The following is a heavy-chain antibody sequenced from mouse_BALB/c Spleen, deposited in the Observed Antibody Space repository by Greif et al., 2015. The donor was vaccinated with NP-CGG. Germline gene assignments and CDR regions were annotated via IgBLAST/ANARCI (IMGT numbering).Heavy chain of an antibody. CDR2: ISSGGGST. Sequence: EVKLVESGGGLVKPGGSLKLSCAASGFAFSSYDMSWVRQTPEKRLEWVAYISSGGGSTYYPDTVKGRFTISRDNAKNPLYLQMSSLKSEDTAMYYCARHFGAGVTTVEGYAMDYWGQGTSVTVSS. D-gene: IGHD1-1*01. V-gene: IGHV5-12-1*01. CDR1: GFAFSSYD. J-gene: IGHJ4*01. CDR3: ARHFGAGVTTVEGYAMDY.